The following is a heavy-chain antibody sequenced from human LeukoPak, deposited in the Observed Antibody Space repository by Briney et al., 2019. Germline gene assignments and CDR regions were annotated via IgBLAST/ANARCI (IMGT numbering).Heavy chain of an antibody. CDR2: IIPIFGTA. J-gene: IGHJ6*03. V-gene: IGHV1-69*06. Sequence: ASVKVSCKASGGTFSSYAISWVRQAPGQGREWMGGIIPIFGTANYAQKFQGRVTITADKSTSTAYMELSSLRSEDTAVYYCARSSIAARRHYYYYYMDVWGKGTTVTVSS. CDR1: GGTFSSYA. CDR3: ARSSIAARRHYYYYYMDV. D-gene: IGHD6-6*01.